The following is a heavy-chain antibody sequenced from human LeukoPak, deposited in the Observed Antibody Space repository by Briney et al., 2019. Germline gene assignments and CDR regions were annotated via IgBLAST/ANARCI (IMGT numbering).Heavy chain of an antibody. CDR3: ARVASTRAYYYYYYYMDV. CDR1: GYTFTSYD. D-gene: IGHD2-2*01. CDR2: MNPNSGNT. V-gene: IGHV1-8*01. Sequence: GASVKVSCKASGYTFTSYDINWVRQATGQGREWMGWMNPNSGNTGYAQKFQGRVTMTRNTSISTAYMELSSLRSEDTAVYYCARVASTRAYYYYYYYMDVWGKGTTVTVSS. J-gene: IGHJ6*03.